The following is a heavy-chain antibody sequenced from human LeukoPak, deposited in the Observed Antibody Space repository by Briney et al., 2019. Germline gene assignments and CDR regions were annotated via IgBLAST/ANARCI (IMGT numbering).Heavy chain of an antibody. CDR2: INHSGST. V-gene: IGHV4-34*01. Sequence: PSETLSLTCAVYGGSFSGYYWSWIRQPPGKGLEWIGEINHSGSTNYNPSLKSRVTISVDTSKNQFSLKLSSVTAADTAVYYCARTRYYYDSSGYYIDYWGQGTLVTVSS. CDR1: GGSFSGYY. CDR3: ARTRYYYDSSGYYIDY. J-gene: IGHJ4*02. D-gene: IGHD3-22*01.